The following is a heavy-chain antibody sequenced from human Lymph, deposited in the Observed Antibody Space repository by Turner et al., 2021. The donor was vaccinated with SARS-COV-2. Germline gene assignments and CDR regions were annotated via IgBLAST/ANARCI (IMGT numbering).Heavy chain of an antibody. CDR2: ISYDGSNK. V-gene: IGHV3-30*04. CDR1: GFTFSSYA. D-gene: IGHD3-10*01. CDR3: AREMGAGSDY. Sequence: QVQLVASGGGVVQPGRPLRLSCAASGFTFSSYAMHWVRQAPGKGLEWVALISYDGSNKYYADSVKGRFTISRDNSKNTLYLQMNSLRAEDTAVYYCAREMGAGSDYWGQGTLVTVSS. J-gene: IGHJ4*02.